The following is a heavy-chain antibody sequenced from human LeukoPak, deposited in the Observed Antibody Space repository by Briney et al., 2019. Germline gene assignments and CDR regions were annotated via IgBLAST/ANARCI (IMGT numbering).Heavy chain of an antibody. CDR3: ARRGPIAAVGYYLDF. CDR2: IYPGDSDT. CDR1: GYSFTSYW. J-gene: IGHJ4*02. Sequence: GESLKISCKGSGYSFTSYWIGWVRQMPGKGLEWMGIIYPGDSDTRYSPSFQGQVTISADKSISTAYLQWSSLKASDTAMYYCARRGPIAAVGYYLDFWGQGTLVTVSS. V-gene: IGHV5-51*01. D-gene: IGHD6-13*01.